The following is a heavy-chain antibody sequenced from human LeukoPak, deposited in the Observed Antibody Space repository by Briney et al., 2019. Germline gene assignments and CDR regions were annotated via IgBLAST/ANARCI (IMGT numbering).Heavy chain of an antibody. CDR3: ARDKSAGADTGSSFYY. CDR1: GFTFSNYW. J-gene: IGHJ4*02. CDR2: IKQDGSEK. Sequence: GGSLRLSCAASGFTFSNYWMTWVRQAPGKGLEWVASIKQDGSEKYYVDSVKGRFTFSRDNAKNSLYLQMDSLRAEDTAVYYCARDKSAGADTGSSFYYWGQGALVTVSS. D-gene: IGHD3-10*01. V-gene: IGHV3-7*03.